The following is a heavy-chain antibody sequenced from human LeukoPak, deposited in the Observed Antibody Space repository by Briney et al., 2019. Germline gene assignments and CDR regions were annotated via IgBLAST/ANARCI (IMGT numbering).Heavy chain of an antibody. V-gene: IGHV1-69*04. J-gene: IGHJ6*02. CDR2: IIPILGIA. CDR3: ARALRARGVDYYYYGMDV. CDR1: GGTFSSYA. D-gene: IGHD2-15*01. Sequence: SVKVSCKASGGTFSSYAISWVRQAPGQGLERMGRIIPILGIANYAQKFQGRVTITADKSTSTAYMELSSLRSEDTAVYYCARALRARGVDYYYYGMDVWGQGTTVTVSS.